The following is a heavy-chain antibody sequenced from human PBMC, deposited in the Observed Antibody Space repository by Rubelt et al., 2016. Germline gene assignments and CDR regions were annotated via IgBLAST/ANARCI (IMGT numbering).Heavy chain of an antibody. CDR3: AKAPITMVRGVIITGEEPYWYFDL. Sequence: GGSLRLSCAASGFTFSSYAMSWVRQAPGKGLEWVSAISGSGGSTYYADSVKGRFTISRDNSKNTLYLQMNSLRAEDTAVYYCAKAPITMVRGVIITGEEPYWYFDLWGRGTLVTVSS. CDR2: ISGSGGST. D-gene: IGHD3-10*01. V-gene: IGHV3-23*01. J-gene: IGHJ2*01. CDR1: GFTFSSYA.